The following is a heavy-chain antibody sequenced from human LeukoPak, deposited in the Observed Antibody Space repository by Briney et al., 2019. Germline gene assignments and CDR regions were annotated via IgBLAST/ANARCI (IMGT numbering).Heavy chain of an antibody. V-gene: IGHV4-59*01. J-gene: IGHJ6*02. CDR2: MYYGGST. Sequence: PSETLSLTCTVSGGSISSYYWSWIRQPPGKGLEWVGYMYYGGSTNYNPSLKSRVTISVDTSKNQFSLKLSSVTAADTAVYYCARTPVRPIYYGMDVWGQGTTVTVSS. CDR1: GGSISSYY. D-gene: IGHD1-1*01. CDR3: ARTPVRPIYYGMDV.